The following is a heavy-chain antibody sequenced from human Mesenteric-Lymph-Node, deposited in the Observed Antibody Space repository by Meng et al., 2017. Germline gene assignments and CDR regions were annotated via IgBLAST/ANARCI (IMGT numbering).Heavy chain of an antibody. CDR3: ARANYNYDSTGSLDY. CDR1: GGTFRNFG. J-gene: IGHJ4*02. Sequence: SVKVSCKASGGTFRNFGIGWVRQAPGQGLEWMGVIIPFFGTTNSAQKFQDRVTITADESTSTAYMELSSLRSEDTAVYYCARANYNYDSTGSLDYWGQGTLVTVSS. V-gene: IGHV1-69*13. CDR2: IIPFFGTT. D-gene: IGHD3-22*01.